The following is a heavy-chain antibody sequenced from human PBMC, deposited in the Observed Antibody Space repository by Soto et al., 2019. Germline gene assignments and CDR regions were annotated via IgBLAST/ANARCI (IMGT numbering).Heavy chain of an antibody. CDR3: ARDGSGGMDV. V-gene: IGHV3-11*05. CDR1: GFTFSDYY. J-gene: IGHJ6*02. Sequence: QVQLVESGGGLVKPGWSLRLSCAASGFTFSDYYMSWIRQAPGKGLEWVSYISSSSSYTNHANSVKGRFTISRDNAQNSLYLQRNSLRAEDTAVYYCARDGSGGMDVWGQGTTVTVSS. CDR2: ISSSSSYT.